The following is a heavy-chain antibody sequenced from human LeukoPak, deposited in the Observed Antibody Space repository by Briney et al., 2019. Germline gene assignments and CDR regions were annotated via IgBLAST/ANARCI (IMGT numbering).Heavy chain of an antibody. D-gene: IGHD3-22*01. Sequence: SQTLSLTCAISGDSVSSNSAAWNWIRQSPSRGLEWLGRTYYRSKWYNDYAVSVKSRISINPDTSKNQFSLQQNSVTPEDTAVYYCARDLPNYYDSSGYYTNTFDYWGQGTLVTVSS. CDR2: TYYRSKWYN. CDR1: GDSVSSNSAA. J-gene: IGHJ4*02. CDR3: ARDLPNYYDSSGYYTNTFDY. V-gene: IGHV6-1*01.